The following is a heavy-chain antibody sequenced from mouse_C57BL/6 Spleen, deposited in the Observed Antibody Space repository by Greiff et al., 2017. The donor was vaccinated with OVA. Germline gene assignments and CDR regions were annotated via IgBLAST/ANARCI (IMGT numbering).Heavy chain of an antibody. Sequence: QVQLQQPGAELVKPGASVTLSCKASGYTFTSYWMHWVKQRPGQGLEWIGMIHPNSGSTNYNEKFKSKATLTVDKSSSTAYMQLSSLTSEDSAVYYCARDWAYYFDYWGQGTTLTVAS. CDR1: GYTFTSYW. V-gene: IGHV1-64*01. CDR2: IHPNSGST. J-gene: IGHJ2*01. D-gene: IGHD4-1*01. CDR3: ARDWAYYFDY.